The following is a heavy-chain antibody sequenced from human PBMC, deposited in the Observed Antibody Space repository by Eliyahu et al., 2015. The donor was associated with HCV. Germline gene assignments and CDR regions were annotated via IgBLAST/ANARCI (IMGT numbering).Heavy chain of an antibody. CDR1: GXTFTTNY. V-gene: IGHV1-46*04. CDR2: INPGSGRT. J-gene: IGHJ5*02. CDR3: ARLTYGDYRSFDP. Sequence: QAQLVQSGAEVRKPGASXKVSCKASGXTFTTNYIHXVXQAPGQGLGWMGIINPGSGRTTYAXNLKDRVTLTRDTSTSTVYMEVTSLGSEDTAVYYCARLTYGDYRSFDPWGQGTLVTVSS. D-gene: IGHD4-17*01.